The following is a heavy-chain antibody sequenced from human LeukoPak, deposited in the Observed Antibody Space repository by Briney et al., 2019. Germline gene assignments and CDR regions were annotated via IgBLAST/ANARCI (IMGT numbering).Heavy chain of an antibody. CDR3: ARAGRWLQLVRSFDY. CDR1: GGSFSGYY. Sequence: PSETLPLTCAVYGGSFSGYYWSWIRQPPGKGLEWIGEINHSGSTNYNPSLKSRVTISVDTSKNQFSLKLSSVTAADTAVYYCARAGRWLQLVRSFDYWGQGTLVTVSS. J-gene: IGHJ4*02. CDR2: INHSGST. V-gene: IGHV4-34*01. D-gene: IGHD5-24*01.